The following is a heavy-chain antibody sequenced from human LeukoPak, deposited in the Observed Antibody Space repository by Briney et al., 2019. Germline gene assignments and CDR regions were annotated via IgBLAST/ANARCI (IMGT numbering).Heavy chain of an antibody. V-gene: IGHV1-69*04. Sequence: GSSVKVSCKASGGTFSSYAISWVRQAPGQGLEWMGRIIPILGIANYAQKFQGRVTITADKSTSTAYMELSSLRSEDTAVYYCAQSRGYSYGYSDYWGQGTLVTISS. D-gene: IGHD5-18*01. CDR3: AQSRGYSYGYSDY. CDR1: GGTFSSYA. J-gene: IGHJ4*02. CDR2: IIPILGIA.